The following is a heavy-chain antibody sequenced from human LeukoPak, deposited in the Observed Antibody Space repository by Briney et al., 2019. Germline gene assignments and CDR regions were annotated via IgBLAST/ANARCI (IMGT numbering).Heavy chain of an antibody. Sequence: SETLSLTCAVYGGSFSGHYWSWIRQPPGKGLEWIGEINHSGSTNYSPSLKSRVTISVDTSKNQFSLKLSSVTAADTAVYYCARPVAYCGGDCYFDYWGQGTLVTVSS. J-gene: IGHJ4*02. CDR1: GGSFSGHY. D-gene: IGHD2-21*02. CDR2: INHSGST. V-gene: IGHV4-34*01. CDR3: ARPVAYCGGDCYFDY.